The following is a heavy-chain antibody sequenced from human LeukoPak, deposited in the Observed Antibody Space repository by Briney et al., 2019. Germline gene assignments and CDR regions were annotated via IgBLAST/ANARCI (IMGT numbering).Heavy chain of an antibody. J-gene: IGHJ4*02. CDR2: IYSGGST. Sequence: GGSLRLSCAASGFTVSSNYMSWVRQAPGKGLEWVSVIYSGGSTYYADSVKGRFTISRDNSKNTLYLQMNSLRAEDTAVYYCARDGAEASSWSYYFDYWGQGTLVTVSS. CDR1: GFTVSSNY. CDR3: ARDGAEASSWSYYFDY. V-gene: IGHV3-53*01. D-gene: IGHD6-13*01.